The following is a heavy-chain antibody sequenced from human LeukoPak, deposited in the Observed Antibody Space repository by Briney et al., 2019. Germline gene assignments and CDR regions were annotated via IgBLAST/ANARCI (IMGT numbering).Heavy chain of an antibody. CDR1: GFIFTGYY. CDR3: ARDHPYSSGWYGRVEALDL. CDR2: INANSGGT. D-gene: IGHD6-19*01. Sequence: ASVKVSCKASGFIFTGYYMHWVRQAPGQGLEWMGCINANSGGTNYAQKFQGRVTMTRDTSISTAYMDLGRLRSDDTAVYYCARDHPYSSGWYGRVEALDLWGQGTTVTVSS. J-gene: IGHJ3*01. V-gene: IGHV1-2*02.